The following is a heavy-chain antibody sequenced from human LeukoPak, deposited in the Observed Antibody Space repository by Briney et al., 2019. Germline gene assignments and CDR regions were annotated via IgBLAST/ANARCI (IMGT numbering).Heavy chain of an antibody. CDR1: GFTFSSYA. CDR2: ISSSGSTI. CDR3: ARDKGYCSGGSCADDAFDI. J-gene: IGHJ3*02. V-gene: IGHV3-48*04. Sequence: GGSLRLSCAASGFTFSSYAMSWVRQAPGKGLEWVSYISSSGSTIYYADSVKGRFTISRDNAKNSLYLQMNSLRAEDTAVYYCARDKGYCSGGSCADDAFDIWGQGTMVTVSS. D-gene: IGHD2-15*01.